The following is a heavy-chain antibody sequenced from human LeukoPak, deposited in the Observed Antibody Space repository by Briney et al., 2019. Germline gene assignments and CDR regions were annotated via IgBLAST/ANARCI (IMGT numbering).Heavy chain of an antibody. CDR2: IWYDGSNK. CDR3: ASLQWEPLRGDYFDY. CDR1: GFTFSNAW. J-gene: IGHJ4*02. D-gene: IGHD1-26*01. V-gene: IGHV3-33*08. Sequence: PGGSLRLSCAASGFTFSNAWMSWVRQAPGKGLEWVAVIWYDGSNKYYADSVKGRFTISRDNSKNTLYLQMNSLRAEDTAVYYCASLQWEPLRGDYFDYWGQGTLATVSS.